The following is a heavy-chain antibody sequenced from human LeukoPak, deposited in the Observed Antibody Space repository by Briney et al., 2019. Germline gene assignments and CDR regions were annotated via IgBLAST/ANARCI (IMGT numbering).Heavy chain of an antibody. V-gene: IGHV4-34*01. J-gene: IGHJ6*03. CDR1: GESFSGHY. CDR3: ARNQGVVAWRAYMDV. D-gene: IGHD3-3*01. CDR2: INHSGST. Sequence: SETLSLTCAVYGESFSGHYWTWIRQPPGRGLEWIGEINHSGSTTSNPSLNNRVTISVDTSKNQFSLKLTSVTAADTAVYYCARNQGVVAWRAYMDVWGKGSTVTVSS.